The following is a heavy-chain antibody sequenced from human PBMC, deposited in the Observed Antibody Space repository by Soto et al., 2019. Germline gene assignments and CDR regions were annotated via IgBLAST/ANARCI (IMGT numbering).Heavy chain of an antibody. Sequence: QVTLKESGPVLVKPTETLTLTCTVSGFSLNNARMSVRWIRQPQGKALEWLAHIFSTDGKSYSTSLKSRLTIAKDTSKSQVVLTMTNMDPVDTATYYCARIRGWGWLGPNDYWGQGTLVTVSS. CDR3: ARIRGWGWLGPNDY. CDR2: IFSTDGK. D-gene: IGHD3-10*01. V-gene: IGHV2-26*01. J-gene: IGHJ4*02. CDR1: GFSLNNARMS.